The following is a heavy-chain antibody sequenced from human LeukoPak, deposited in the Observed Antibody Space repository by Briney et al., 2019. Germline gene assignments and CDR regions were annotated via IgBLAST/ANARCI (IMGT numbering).Heavy chain of an antibody. CDR2: IHYTGST. V-gene: IGHV4-39*01. J-gene: IGHJ4*02. CDR1: GGSISGSSYY. Sequence: SETLSLTCTVSGGSISGSSYYWGWIRQPPGKGLEWIGSIHYTGSTYYKPSLKSRVTISVDTSKNQFSLKLTSVTAAGTAVYYCARPPGFSTSFWDWGQGTLVTVSS. D-gene: IGHD2-2*01. CDR3: ARPPGFSTSFWD.